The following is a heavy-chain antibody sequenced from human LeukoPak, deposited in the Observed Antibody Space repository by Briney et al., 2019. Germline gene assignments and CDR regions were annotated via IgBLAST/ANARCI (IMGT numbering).Heavy chain of an antibody. CDR2: VYYSGIP. CDR3: ASQLGGTTFH. D-gene: IGHD1-1*01. Sequence: SETLSLTCTVSGVSISTYYWSWIRQPPGKGLEWIGYVYYSGIPNYNPSLKSRVSISVDTSKNQFSLKLSSVTAADTAVYFCASQLGGTTFHWGQGTLVTVSS. V-gene: IGHV4-59*01. CDR1: GVSISTYY. J-gene: IGHJ4*02.